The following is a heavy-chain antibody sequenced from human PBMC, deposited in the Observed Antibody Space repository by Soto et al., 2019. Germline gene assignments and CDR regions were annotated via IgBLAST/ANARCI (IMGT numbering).Heavy chain of an antibody. CDR1: GFTLSSYS. J-gene: IGHJ6*02. CDR2: ISSDGTEK. CDR3: ARMFGFSYGPANRGMDV. Sequence: QVQLVESGGGVAQPGRSLRLFCAASGFTLSSYSLHWVRQSPGKGLEWVAAISSDGTEKHYADFVKGRFTISRDNSKNTLSLQLNSLRTEDTALYYCARMFGFSYGPANRGMDVWGQGTKVTVSS. V-gene: IGHV3-30*04. D-gene: IGHD5-18*01.